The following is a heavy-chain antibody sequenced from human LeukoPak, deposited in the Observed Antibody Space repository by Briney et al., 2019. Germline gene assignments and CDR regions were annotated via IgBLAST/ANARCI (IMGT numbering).Heavy chain of an antibody. J-gene: IGHJ5*02. CDR3: ARAMITFGGVIAELNWFDP. V-gene: IGHV1-69*13. Sequence: SVKVSCKASGYTFTSYYMHWVRQAPGQGLEWMGGIIPIFGTANYAQKFQGRVTITADESTSTAYMELSSLRSEDTAVYYCARAMITFGGVIAELNWFDPRGQGTLVTVSS. CDR1: GYTFTSYY. CDR2: IIPIFGTA. D-gene: IGHD3-16*02.